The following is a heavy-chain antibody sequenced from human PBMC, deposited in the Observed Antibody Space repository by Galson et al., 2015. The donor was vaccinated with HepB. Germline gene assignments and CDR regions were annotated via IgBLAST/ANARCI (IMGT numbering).Heavy chain of an antibody. D-gene: IGHD6-19*01. Sequence: RGLEWVAGISNDGTNKYYADSVKGRFTISRANSRNTIYLHMNSLRVEDTAIYYCAREEYGSGWYGSVMGNWFDPWGQGTLVTVSS. CDR2: ISNDGTNK. V-gene: IGHV3-30*04. J-gene: IGHJ5*02. CDR3: AREEYGSGWYGSVMGNWFDP.